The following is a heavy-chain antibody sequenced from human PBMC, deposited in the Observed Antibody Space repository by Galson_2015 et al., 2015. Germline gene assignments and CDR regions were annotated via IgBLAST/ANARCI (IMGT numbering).Heavy chain of an antibody. D-gene: IGHD5-12*01. CDR1: GFTFSNAW. J-gene: IGHJ6*03. V-gene: IGHV3-15*01. Sequence: SLRLSCAASGFTFSNAWMSWVRQAPGKGLEWVGRIKSKTDGGTTDYAAPVKGRFTISRDDSKNTLYLQMNSLKTEDTAVYYCTTGAGYSGYDSDYYYYYMDVWGKGTTVTVSS. CDR3: TTGAGYSGYDSDYYYYYMDV. CDR2: IKSKTDGGTT.